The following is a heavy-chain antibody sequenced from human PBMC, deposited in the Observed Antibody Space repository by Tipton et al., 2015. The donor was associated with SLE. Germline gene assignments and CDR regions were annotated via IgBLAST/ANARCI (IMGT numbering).Heavy chain of an antibody. CDR3: ARHWGY. V-gene: IGHV4-34*01. CDR1: GGSFSDSY. D-gene: IGHD3-16*01. CDR2: INHSGGT. Sequence: GLVKPSETLSLTCAVYGGSFSDSYNSWIRQPPGKGLEWIGEINHSGGTNYNPSLKSRVTISVDTSNNQFSLKLTSVTAADTAVYYCARHWGYWGQGTLVTVSS. J-gene: IGHJ4*02.